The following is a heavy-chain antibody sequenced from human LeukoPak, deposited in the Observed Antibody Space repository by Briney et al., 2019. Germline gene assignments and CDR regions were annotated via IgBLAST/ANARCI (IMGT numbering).Heavy chain of an antibody. V-gene: IGHV4-4*07. CDR1: GGSTTDYF. Sequence: SETLSLTCTVSGGSTTDYFWSWIRQPAGKGLEWIGRIYSSGSTNYNASLKSRVTISVDTSKNQFSLKLSSVTAADTAVYYCARGRDFWSGYYNYWGQGTLVTVSS. D-gene: IGHD3-3*01. J-gene: IGHJ4*02. CDR3: ARGRDFWSGYYNY. CDR2: IYSSGST.